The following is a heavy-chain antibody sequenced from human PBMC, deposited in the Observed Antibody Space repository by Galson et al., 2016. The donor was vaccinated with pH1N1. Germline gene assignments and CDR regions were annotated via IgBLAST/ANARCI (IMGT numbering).Heavy chain of an antibody. D-gene: IGHD1-26*01. J-gene: IGHJ3*02. CDR1: GGIFSNYA. V-gene: IGHV1-69*05. CDR3: ARDVLSAWEGITAFDI. Sequence: SVKVSCKVSGGIFSNYAITWVRQAPGQGFEWMGGTIPIHRTPNYAQKFQGRLTVTTDDSTSTAYMELSTLTSDDTAMYFCARDVLSAWEGITAFDIWGQGTMVIVSS. CDR2: TIPIHRTP.